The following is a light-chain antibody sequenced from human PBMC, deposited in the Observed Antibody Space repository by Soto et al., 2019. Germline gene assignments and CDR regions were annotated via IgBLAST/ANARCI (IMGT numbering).Light chain of an antibody. J-gene: IGLJ1*01. CDR2: DDS. Sequence: SYDLTQPPSVSVAPGQTARITCGGNNIGSESVHWYQQRPGQAPVLVVYDDSDRPSGIPERFSGSNSANTATLTISRVEDGDEADYYCQVWYSSTDLYVFGSGTKVTVL. CDR3: QVWYSSTDLYV. V-gene: IGLV3-21*02. CDR1: NIGSES.